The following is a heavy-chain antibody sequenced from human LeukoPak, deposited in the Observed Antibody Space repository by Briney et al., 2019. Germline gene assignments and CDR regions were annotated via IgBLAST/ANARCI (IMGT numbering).Heavy chain of an antibody. V-gene: IGHV3-33*01. D-gene: IGHD3-16*02. J-gene: IGHJ4*02. CDR3: ARAGIYDYVWGSYRPYYFDY. CDR2: IWYDGSNK. CDR1: GFTFSSYG. Sequence: GGSLRLSCAASGFTFSSYGMHWVRQAPGKGLEWVAVIWYDGSNKYYADSVKGRFTISRDNSKNTLYLQMNSLRAEDTAVYYCARAGIYDYVWGSYRPYYFDYWGQGTLVTVSS.